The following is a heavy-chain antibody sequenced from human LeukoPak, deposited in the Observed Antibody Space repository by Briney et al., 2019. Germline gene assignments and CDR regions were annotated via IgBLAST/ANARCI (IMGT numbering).Heavy chain of an antibody. J-gene: IGHJ4*02. Sequence: GGSLRLSCAASGFTFSSYGMHWVRQAPGKGLEWVAVISYDGSNKYYADSVKGRFTISRDNSKNTLYLQMNSLRAEDTAVYYCAKDLIPTGAIDYWGQGTLVTVSS. D-gene: IGHD7-27*01. CDR2: ISYDGSNK. V-gene: IGHV3-30*18. CDR1: GFTFSSYG. CDR3: AKDLIPTGAIDY.